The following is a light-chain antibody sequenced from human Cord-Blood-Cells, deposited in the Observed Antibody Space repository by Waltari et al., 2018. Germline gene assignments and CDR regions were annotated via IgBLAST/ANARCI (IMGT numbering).Light chain of an antibody. Sequence: QSALTQPASVSGSPGQSITISCTGTSSDVGGYNYFSWYQQPPGKAPKLMIYDVSNRPSGVSNRCSGSKSGNTASLTISGLQAEDEADYYCSSYTSSSTVVFGGGTKLTVL. CDR1: SSDVGGYNY. V-gene: IGLV2-14*01. CDR2: DVS. J-gene: IGLJ2*01. CDR3: SSYTSSSTVV.